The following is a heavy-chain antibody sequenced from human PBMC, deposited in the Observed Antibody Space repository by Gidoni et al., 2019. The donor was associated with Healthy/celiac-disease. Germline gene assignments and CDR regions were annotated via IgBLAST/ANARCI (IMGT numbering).Heavy chain of an antibody. V-gene: IGHV1-3*01. CDR2: INAGNGNT. CDR1: GYTFTSYA. J-gene: IGHJ3*02. Sequence: QVQLVQSGAEVKKPGASVKVSCKASGYTFTSYAMHWVRQAPGQRLEWMGWINAGNGNTKYSQKFQGRVTITRDTSASTAYMELSSLRSEDTAVYYCARYFLSYNSYAFDIWGQGTMVTVSS. CDR3: ARYFLSYNSYAFDI. D-gene: IGHD1-20*01.